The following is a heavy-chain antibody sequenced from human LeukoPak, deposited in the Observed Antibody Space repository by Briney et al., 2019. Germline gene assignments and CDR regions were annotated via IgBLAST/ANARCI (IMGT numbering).Heavy chain of an antibody. V-gene: IGHV3-21*01. D-gene: IGHD6-19*01. Sequence: PGGSLRLSCAASGFTFSSYSMNWVRQAPGKGLEWVSSISSSSSYIYYADSVKGRFTISRDNAKDSLYLQMNSLRAEDTAVYYCARASSSGWYTRTSYDAFDIWGQGTMVTVSS. CDR2: ISSSSSYI. CDR3: ARASSSGWYTRTSYDAFDI. J-gene: IGHJ3*02. CDR1: GFTFSSYS.